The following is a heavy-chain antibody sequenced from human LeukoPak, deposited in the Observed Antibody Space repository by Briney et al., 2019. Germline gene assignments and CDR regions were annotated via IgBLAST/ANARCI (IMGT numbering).Heavy chain of an antibody. CDR1: GYSFTSYG. CDR2: ISAYNGNT. D-gene: IGHD4-23*01. J-gene: IGHJ5*02. CDR3: ARGNSIHERGWWFDP. V-gene: IGHV1-18*01. Sequence: GESLKISCKGSGYSFTSYGISWVRQAPGQGLEWMGWISAYNGNTNYAQKLQGRVTMTTDTSTSTAYMELSSLKSDDTAVYYCARGNSIHERGWWFDPWGQGTLVTVSS.